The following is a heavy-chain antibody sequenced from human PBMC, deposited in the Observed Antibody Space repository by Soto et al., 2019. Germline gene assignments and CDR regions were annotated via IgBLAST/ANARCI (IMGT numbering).Heavy chain of an antibody. CDR2: ISACSGRT. V-gene: IGHV1-18*01. Sequence: ASVKVSCKASGYTFTSYGINWVRQAPGQGLEWMGWISACSGRTNYAQKLQGRVTMTTDTSTSTAYMELRSLRYDDTAVYYCARYHSITMIVVARAGGWLDPWGQGTTVTVSS. CDR3: ARYHSITMIVVARAGGWLDP. J-gene: IGHJ5*02. D-gene: IGHD3-22*01. CDR1: GYTFTSYG.